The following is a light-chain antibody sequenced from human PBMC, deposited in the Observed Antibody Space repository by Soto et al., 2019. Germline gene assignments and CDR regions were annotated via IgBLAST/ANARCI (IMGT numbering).Light chain of an antibody. CDR2: GAS. CDR1: QSVSSSF. CDR3: QQYGSSLEGT. V-gene: IGKV3-20*01. J-gene: IGKJ1*01. Sequence: EIVLTQSPGTLSLSPGERATLSCRASQSVSSSFLAWYQQKPGQAPRRLIYGASSRATGIPDRFSGSGSGTDFTRTISRLEPEDFAVYSCQQYGSSLEGTVGQGTKVEIK.